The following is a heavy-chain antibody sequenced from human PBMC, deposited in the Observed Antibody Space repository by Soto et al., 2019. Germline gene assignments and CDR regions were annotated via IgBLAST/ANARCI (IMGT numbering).Heavy chain of an antibody. J-gene: IGHJ4*02. D-gene: IGHD6-19*01. CDR1: GGSISSGGYY. V-gene: IGHV4-31*03. Sequence: SETLSLTCTFSGGSISSGGYYLSWIRQHPGKGLEWIGYIYYSGSTYYNPSLKSRVTISVDTSKNQFSLKLSSVTAADTAVYYCAREVASTAIDYWGQGTLVTVS. CDR2: IYYSGST. CDR3: AREVASTAIDY.